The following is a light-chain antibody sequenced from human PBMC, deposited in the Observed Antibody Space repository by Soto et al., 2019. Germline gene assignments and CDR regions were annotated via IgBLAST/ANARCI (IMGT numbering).Light chain of an antibody. Sequence: EIVMTQSQATLSVSPGERATLSCRASQSVSSNLAWYQQKPGQAPRLLIYGASTRATGIPVRFSGSGSGTELTLTISSLQSEDFAVYYCQQYNNWPWTFGQGTKVDIK. CDR1: QSVSSN. CDR3: QQYNNWPWT. CDR2: GAS. J-gene: IGKJ1*01. V-gene: IGKV3-15*01.